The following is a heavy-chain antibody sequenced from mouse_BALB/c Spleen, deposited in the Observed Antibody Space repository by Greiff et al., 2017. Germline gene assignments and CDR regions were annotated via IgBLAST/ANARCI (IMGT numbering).Heavy chain of an antibody. D-gene: IGHD3-3*01. CDR2: ISSGGST. CDR1: GFPFSSYA. V-gene: IGHV5-6-5*01. CDR3: AREGFIYYAMDY. Sequence: EVMLVESGGGLVKPGGSLKLSCAASGFPFSSYAMSWVRQTPEKRLEWVASISSGGSTYYPDSVKGRFTISRDNARNILYLQMSSLRSEDTAMYYCAREGFIYYAMDYWGQGTSVTVSS. J-gene: IGHJ4*01.